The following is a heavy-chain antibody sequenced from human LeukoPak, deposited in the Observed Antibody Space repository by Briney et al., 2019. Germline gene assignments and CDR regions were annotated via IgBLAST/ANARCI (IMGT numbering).Heavy chain of an antibody. CDR2: ISYIGST. D-gene: IGHD6-13*01. CDR1: DDSFSSHY. V-gene: IGHV4-59*11. J-gene: IGHJ4*02. Sequence: SETLSLTCAVSDDSFSSHYWTWIRQPPGRGLEWIGYISYIGSTNYNPSLKSRVTISIDTPKNQFSLKLSSVTAADTAVYYCARDRRRGIAANWGQGTLVTVSS. CDR3: ARDRRRGIAAN.